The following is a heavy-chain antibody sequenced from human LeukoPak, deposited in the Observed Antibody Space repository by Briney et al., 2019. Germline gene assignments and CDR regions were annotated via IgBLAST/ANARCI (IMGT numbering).Heavy chain of an antibody. D-gene: IGHD3-9*01. Sequence: SETLSLTCTVSGGSFSSSSYYWGWIRQPPGKGLEWIGSIYYSGSTYYNPSLKSRVTISVDTSKNQFSLKLSSVTAADTAVYYCARVQLRGRYFDSYTIDYWGQGTLVTVSS. CDR2: IYYSGST. J-gene: IGHJ4*02. CDR1: GGSFSSSSYY. CDR3: ARVQLRGRYFDSYTIDY. V-gene: IGHV4-39*07.